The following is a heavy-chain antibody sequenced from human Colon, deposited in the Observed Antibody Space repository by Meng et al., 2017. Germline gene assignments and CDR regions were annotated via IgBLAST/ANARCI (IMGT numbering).Heavy chain of an antibody. Sequence: ASVKVSCKASGYTFTSYGISWVRQAPGQGLEWMGWISAYNDNTNYAQKLQGRVTMTTDTSTSTAYMELRSLRSDDTAVYYCARVYRIAVAGTMGEFDYWGQGNQV. D-gene: IGHD6-19*01. J-gene: IGHJ4*01. CDR3: ARVYRIAVAGTMGEFDY. V-gene: IGHV1-18*01. CDR2: ISAYNDNT. CDR1: GYTFTSYG.